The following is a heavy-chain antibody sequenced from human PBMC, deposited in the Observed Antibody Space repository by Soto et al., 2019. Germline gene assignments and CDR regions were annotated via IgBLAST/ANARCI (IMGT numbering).Heavy chain of an antibody. D-gene: IGHD1-1*01. CDR1: GYTFTSYG. V-gene: IGHV1-18*01. Sequence: QAHLVQSGAEVKKPGASVKVSCKGPGYTFTSYGITWVRQAPGQGLEWMGWISAHNGNTDYAQKLQGRVTVTRDTSTSTAYMELRSLRSDDTAVYYCARGRYGDYWGQGALVTVSS. J-gene: IGHJ4*02. CDR3: ARGRYGDY. CDR2: ISAHNGNT.